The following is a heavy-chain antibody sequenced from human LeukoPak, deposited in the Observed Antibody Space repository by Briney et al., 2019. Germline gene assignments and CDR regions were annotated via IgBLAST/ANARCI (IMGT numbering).Heavy chain of an antibody. V-gene: IGHV1-18*01. D-gene: IGHD5-24*01. Sequence: ASVTVSFKTSGYTFTSYSITWVRQAPGQGLEWMGWISAYNGDTKYAQNLQGRVTMTTDTSTSTGYMVLRSLRSDDTAVYYCGRVDMATTKDYWGQGTLVTVSS. J-gene: IGHJ4*02. CDR3: GRVDMATTKDY. CDR1: GYTFTSYS. CDR2: ISAYNGDT.